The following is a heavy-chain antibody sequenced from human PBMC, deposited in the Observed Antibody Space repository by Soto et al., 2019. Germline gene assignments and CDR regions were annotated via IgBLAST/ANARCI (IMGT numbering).Heavy chain of an antibody. Sequence: QITLEESGPTLVKPTQTLTLTCTFSGFSLSARGVGVGWIRQPPGKALEWLALIYWNDDKRYTPSLKSRLTITEDTSKNQVVLTMTNMDPVDTATYYCAHSPWGAAPDYWGQGTLVTVSS. D-gene: IGHD3-16*01. J-gene: IGHJ4*02. CDR1: GFSLSARGVG. CDR3: AHSPWGAAPDY. V-gene: IGHV2-5*01. CDR2: IYWNDDK.